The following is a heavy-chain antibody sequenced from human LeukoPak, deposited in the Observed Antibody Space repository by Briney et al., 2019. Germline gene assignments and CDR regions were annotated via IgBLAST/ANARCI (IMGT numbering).Heavy chain of an antibody. D-gene: IGHD5-12*01. CDR3: ARVPAHSGYDPDYYYYYMDV. J-gene: IGHJ6*03. CDR1: GYSISSGYY. CDR2: IYHSGST. V-gene: IGHV4-38-2*01. Sequence: SETLSLTCAVSGYSISSGYYWGWIRQPPGKGLEWIGSIYHSGSTYYNPSLKSRVTISVDTSKNQFSLKLSSVTAADTAVYYCARVPAHSGYDPDYYYYYMDVWGKGTTVTVSS.